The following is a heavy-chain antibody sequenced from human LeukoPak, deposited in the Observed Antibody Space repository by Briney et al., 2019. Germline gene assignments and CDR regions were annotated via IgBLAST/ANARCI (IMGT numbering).Heavy chain of an antibody. Sequence: CSVKVSCKPSGGTFSTYAISWVRQAPGQGLEWMGGIIPILGTAKYAKKFQGRVTITADEFTSTAHMELSSLRSEDTAVYYCASNTNYYEGSGHYVFDYWGQGTLVTISS. J-gene: IGHJ4*02. CDR1: GGTFSTYA. CDR2: IIPILGTA. V-gene: IGHV1-69*13. D-gene: IGHD3-22*01. CDR3: ASNTNYYEGSGHYVFDY.